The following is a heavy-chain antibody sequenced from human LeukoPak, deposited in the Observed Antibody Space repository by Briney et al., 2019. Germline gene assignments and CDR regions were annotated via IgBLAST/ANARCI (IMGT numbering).Heavy chain of an antibody. CDR2: IYYSGST. V-gene: IGHV4-39*07. CDR1: GGSISSSSYY. Sequence: PSGTLSLTCTVSGGSISSSSYYWGWIRQPPGKGLEWIGTIYYSGSTYYNPSLKSRVTMSVDTSKNQFSLKLSSVTAADTAVYYCARGWYTSGWFWFDPWGQGTLVTVSS. D-gene: IGHD6-19*01. J-gene: IGHJ5*02. CDR3: ARGWYTSGWFWFDP.